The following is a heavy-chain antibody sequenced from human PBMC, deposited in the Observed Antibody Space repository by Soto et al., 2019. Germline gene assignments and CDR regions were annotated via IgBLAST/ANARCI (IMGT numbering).Heavy chain of an antibody. V-gene: IGHV1-69*13. CDR3: ARGSGYSYGFLGYYYGMDV. D-gene: IGHD5-18*01. J-gene: IGHJ6*02. CDR2: IIPIFGTA. Sequence: ASVKVSCKASGGTFSSYAISWVRQAPGQGLEWMGGIIPIFGTANYAQKFQGRVTITADESTSTAYMELSSLRSEDTAVYYCARGSGYSYGFLGYYYGMDVWGQGTTVTVSS. CDR1: GGTFSSYA.